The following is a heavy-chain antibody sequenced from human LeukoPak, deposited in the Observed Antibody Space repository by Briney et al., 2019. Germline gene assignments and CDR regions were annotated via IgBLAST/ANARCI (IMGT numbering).Heavy chain of an antibody. CDR1: GGSISSSYW. CDR3: ARHLENYDILTGYFPPPFDY. J-gene: IGHJ4*02. CDR2: IYHSGST. D-gene: IGHD3-9*01. Sequence: PSETLSLTCAVSGGSISSSYWWNWVHQPPGKGLEWIGEIYHSGSTNYNPSLKSRVTISVDTSKNQFSLKLSSVTAADTAVYYCARHLENYDILTGYFPPPFDYWGQGTLVTVSS. V-gene: IGHV4-4*02.